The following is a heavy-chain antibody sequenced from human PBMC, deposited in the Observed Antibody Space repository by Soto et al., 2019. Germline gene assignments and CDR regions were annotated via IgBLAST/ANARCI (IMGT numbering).Heavy chain of an antibody. V-gene: IGHV3-72*01. Sequence: GGSLGIGCAASGFSFWDYDMDGVRQAPGKGLEWVARIKNKLNSYTVEYAASLEGRFTISRDDSKNSVYLQMNSLKTEDTAVYFCARARRGYPADQWAQGTLVTVSS. CDR1: GFSFWDYD. CDR3: ARARRGYPADQ. D-gene: IGHD3-22*01. CDR2: IKNKLNSYTV. J-gene: IGHJ4*02.